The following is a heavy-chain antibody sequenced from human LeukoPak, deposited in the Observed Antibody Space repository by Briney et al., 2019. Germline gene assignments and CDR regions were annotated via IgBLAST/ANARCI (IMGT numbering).Heavy chain of an antibody. CDR1: GFTFSSYA. Sequence: GGSLRLSCAASGFTFSSYAMSWVRQAPGKGLEWVSAISGSGGSTYFADSVKGRFTISRDNSKNTLYVQMNSLRAEDTAVYYCAKGHYYGSGSLDYWGQGTLVTVSS. CDR3: AKGHYYGSGSLDY. V-gene: IGHV3-23*01. J-gene: IGHJ4*02. D-gene: IGHD3-10*01. CDR2: ISGSGGST.